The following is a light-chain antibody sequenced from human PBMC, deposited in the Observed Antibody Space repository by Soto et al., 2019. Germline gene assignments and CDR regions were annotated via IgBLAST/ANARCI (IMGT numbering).Light chain of an antibody. J-gene: IGKJ1*01. V-gene: IGKV3-20*01. CDR3: QLYSGSPWT. CDR2: GVS. CDR1: QTINNKY. Sequence: EIVLTQSPGTLSLSPGERATLSCRASQTINNKYLAWYQQEPGQAPRLLIHGVSIRATGIPDRFSGSGSGTDFTLTISRLEPEDFAVYYCQLYSGSPWTFGQGTKVDTK.